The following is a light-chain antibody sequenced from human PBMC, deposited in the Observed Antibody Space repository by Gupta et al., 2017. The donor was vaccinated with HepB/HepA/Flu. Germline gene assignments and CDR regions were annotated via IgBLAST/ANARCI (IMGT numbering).Light chain of an antibody. CDR1: HSIRAY. CDR2: GAS. CDR3: QQSYIIPYT. V-gene: IGKV1-39*01. J-gene: IGKJ2*01. Sequence: LQMTQSPSSLSASVGARVTITSRASHSIRAYLNWYQQKPGRATRLLIYGASNLQTGVPSRFSGSGSGTDFTLTISRLKPEDVATFYCQQSYIIPYTFGQGTKVEI.